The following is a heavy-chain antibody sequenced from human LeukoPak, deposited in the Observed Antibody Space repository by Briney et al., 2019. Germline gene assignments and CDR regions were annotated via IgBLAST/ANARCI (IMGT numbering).Heavy chain of an antibody. J-gene: IGHJ4*02. V-gene: IGHV4-34*01. Sequence: GSLRLSCAASGLTFSGYSMNWVRQPPGKGLEWIGEINHSGSTNYNPSLKSRVTISVDTSKNQFSLKLSSVTAADTAVYYCARGRVFWSGRQRGYYFDYWGQGTLVTVSS. CDR2: INHSGST. D-gene: IGHD3-3*01. CDR3: ARGRVFWSGRQRGYYFDY. CDR1: GLTFSGYS.